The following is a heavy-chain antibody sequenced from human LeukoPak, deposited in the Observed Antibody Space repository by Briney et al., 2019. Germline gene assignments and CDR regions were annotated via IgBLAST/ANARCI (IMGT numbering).Heavy chain of an antibody. D-gene: IGHD2/OR15-2a*01. CDR3: ARGTHMGRVGYEYYFDA. J-gene: IGHJ5*01. Sequence: WASVKVPCKASGYTFTNHGISWVRQAPGQGLEGMGWISAYNGNTNYAQKLQGRVPKTTDTSTSTAYMELRSLRSEDTAMYYCARGTHMGRVGYEYYFDAWGQGTMVTVSS. CDR1: GYTFTNHG. V-gene: IGHV1-18*01. CDR2: ISAYNGNT.